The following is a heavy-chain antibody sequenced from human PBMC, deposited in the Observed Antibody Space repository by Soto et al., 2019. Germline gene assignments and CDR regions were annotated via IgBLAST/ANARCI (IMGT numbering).Heavy chain of an antibody. J-gene: IGHJ4*02. Sequence: EVQLVESGGGLVKPGGSLRLSCAASGFTFSSYSMNWVRQAPGKGLEWVSSISSSSSYIYYADSVTGRFTISRDNAKNSLYLQMNSLRAEDTAVYYCARDFTQGGFDYWGQGTLVTVSS. V-gene: IGHV3-21*01. CDR1: GFTFSSYS. D-gene: IGHD3-16*01. CDR3: ARDFTQGGFDY. CDR2: ISSSSSYI.